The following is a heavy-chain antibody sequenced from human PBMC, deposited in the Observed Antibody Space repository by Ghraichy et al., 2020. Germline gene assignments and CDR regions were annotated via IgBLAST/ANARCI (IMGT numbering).Heavy chain of an antibody. CDR1: GYTFTSYG. V-gene: IGHV1-18*04. D-gene: IGHD2-2*01. J-gene: IGHJ1*01. CDR3: ARDRFWYCSSTSCIAEYFQH. Sequence: ASVKVSCKASGYTFTSYGISWVRQAPGQGLEWMGWISAYNGNTNYAQKLQGRVTMTTDTSTSTAYMELRSLRSDDTAVYYCARDRFWYCSSTSCIAEYFQHWGQGTLVTVSS. CDR2: ISAYNGNT.